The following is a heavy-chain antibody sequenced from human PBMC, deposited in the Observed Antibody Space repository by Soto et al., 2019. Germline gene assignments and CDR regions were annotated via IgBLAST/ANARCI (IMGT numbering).Heavy chain of an antibody. Sequence: EVQLVESGGALVQPGGSLRLSCVGSEFTFSSYWMSWVRQAPGKGLEWVANIKQDGSEENYLDSVRGRFTISRDNAKNSVYLQMNSLRAEDTAVYYCGRDMDVWGQGTTVTVSS. J-gene: IGHJ6*02. CDR1: EFTFSSYW. V-gene: IGHV3-7*01. CDR2: IKQDGSEE. CDR3: GRDMDV.